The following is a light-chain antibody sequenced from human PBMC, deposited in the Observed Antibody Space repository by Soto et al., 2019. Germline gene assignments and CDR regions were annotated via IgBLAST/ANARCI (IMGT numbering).Light chain of an antibody. Sequence: DIVMTQSPDSLAVSLGERATINCKSSQSVLYSSNNKNYLAWYQQKPGQPPKLLIYWASTRESGVPDRFIGSGSGTDFTLTISSLQAEDVAVYYCQQYYITPPTTFGGGTKVEIK. CDR1: QSVLYSSNNKNY. CDR3: QQYYITPPTT. CDR2: WAS. V-gene: IGKV4-1*01. J-gene: IGKJ4*01.